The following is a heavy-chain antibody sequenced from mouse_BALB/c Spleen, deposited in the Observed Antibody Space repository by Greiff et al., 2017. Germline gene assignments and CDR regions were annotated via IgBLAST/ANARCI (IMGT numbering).Heavy chain of an antibody. V-gene: IGHV1-15*01. CDR2: IDPETGGT. Sequence: QVQLQQSGAELVRPGASVTLSCKASGYTFTDYEMHWVKQTPVHGLEWIGAIDPETGGTAYNQKFKGKATLTADKSSSTAYMELRSLTSEDSAVYYCTIHYYGYWYCDVWGAGTTVTVSS. J-gene: IGHJ1*01. CDR3: TIHYYGYWYCDV. CDR1: GYTFTDYE. D-gene: IGHD1-2*01.